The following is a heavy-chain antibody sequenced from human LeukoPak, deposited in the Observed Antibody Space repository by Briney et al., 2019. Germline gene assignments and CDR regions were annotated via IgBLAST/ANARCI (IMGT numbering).Heavy chain of an antibody. Sequence: SETLSLICTVSGGSISSGGYYWSWIRQHPGKGLEWIGYIYYSGSTYYNPSLKSRVTISVDTSKNQFSLKLSSVTAADTAVYYCARDRPLTYCGGDCYYYYGMDVWGQGTTVTVSS. D-gene: IGHD2-21*02. CDR1: GGSISSGGYY. CDR3: ARDRPLTYCGGDCYYYYGMDV. J-gene: IGHJ6*02. V-gene: IGHV4-31*03. CDR2: IYYSGST.